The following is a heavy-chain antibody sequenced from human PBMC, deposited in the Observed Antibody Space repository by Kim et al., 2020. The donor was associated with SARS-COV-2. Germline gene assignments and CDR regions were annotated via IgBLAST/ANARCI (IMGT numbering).Heavy chain of an antibody. D-gene: IGHD6-19*01. J-gene: IGHJ4*02. CDR2: ISSSSSYI. Sequence: GGSLRLSCAASGFTFSSYSMNWVRQAPGKGLEWVSSISSSSSYIYEADSGKGRFTISVDNAKNSLYLQMNSLRAEDTAVYYCARGGTSSGWYDYCGQGTLVTVSS. V-gene: IGHV3-21*01. CDR1: GFTFSSYS. CDR3: ARGGTSSGWYDY.